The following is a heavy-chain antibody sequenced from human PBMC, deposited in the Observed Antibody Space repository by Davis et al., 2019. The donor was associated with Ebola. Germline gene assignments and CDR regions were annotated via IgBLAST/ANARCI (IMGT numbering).Heavy chain of an antibody. D-gene: IGHD1-26*01. V-gene: IGHV3-23*01. CDR3: AKTRRGSKEYYFDY. CDR1: VITFSSYA. Sequence: GESLKISCTDSVITFSSYAMTWVRQAPGRGLEWVSAISGSGGSTYYADSVKGRFTISRDNSKNTLYLQMNSLRAEDTAVYYCAKTRRGSKEYYFDYWGQGTLVTVSS. CDR2: ISGSGGST. J-gene: IGHJ4*02.